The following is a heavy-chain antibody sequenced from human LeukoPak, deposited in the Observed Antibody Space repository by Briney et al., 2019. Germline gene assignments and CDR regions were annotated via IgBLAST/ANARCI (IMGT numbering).Heavy chain of an antibody. D-gene: IGHD2-2*01. CDR1: GGTXSSYA. J-gene: IGHJ6*02. Sequence: GASVKVSCKASGGTXSSYAISWVRQAPGQGLEWMGGIIPIFGTANYAQKFQGRVTITADESTSTAYMELSSLRSEDTAVYYCATNYPDIVVVPAANAIYYYYGMDVWGQGTTVTVSS. CDR2: IIPIFGTA. V-gene: IGHV1-69*13. CDR3: ATNYPDIVVVPAANAIYYYYGMDV.